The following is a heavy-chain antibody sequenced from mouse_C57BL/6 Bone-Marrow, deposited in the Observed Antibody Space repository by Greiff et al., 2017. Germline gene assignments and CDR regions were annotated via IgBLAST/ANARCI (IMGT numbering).Heavy chain of an antibody. CDR1: GFNIKDDY. CDR3: TTAVRYFDN. J-gene: IGHJ2*01. V-gene: IGHV14-4*01. CDR2: IDPENGDT. Sequence: VQLQQSGAELVRPGASVKLSCTASGFNIKDDYMHWVKQRPEQGLEWIGWIDPENGDTEYASKFQGKATITAATSSNTAYLQLSSLTSEDTAFDNWTTAVRYFDNWGQGTTLPVSS.